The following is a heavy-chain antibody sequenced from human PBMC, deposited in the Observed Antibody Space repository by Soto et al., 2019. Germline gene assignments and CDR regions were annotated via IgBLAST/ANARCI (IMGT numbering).Heavy chain of an antibody. CDR1: GGTFSSYA. D-gene: IGHD2-2*01. J-gene: IGHJ6*02. CDR2: IIPIFGTA. Sequence: QVQLVQSGAEVKKPGSSVKVSCKASGGTFSSYAISWVRQAPGQGLEWMGGIIPIFGTANYAQKFQGRVTITADESTSTAYMELSSLRSEDTAVYYCARLVVPAADLYYYYGMDVWGQATTVTVSS. V-gene: IGHV1-69*01. CDR3: ARLVVPAADLYYYYGMDV.